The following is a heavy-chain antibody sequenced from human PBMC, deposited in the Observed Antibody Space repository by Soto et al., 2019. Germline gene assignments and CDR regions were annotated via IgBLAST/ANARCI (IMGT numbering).Heavy chain of an antibody. J-gene: IGHJ4*02. V-gene: IGHV1-3*01. CDR1: GYTFTSYA. CDR3: ARDLPPSSGSDY. CDR2: INAGNGNT. Sequence: ASVKVSCKASGYTFTSYAMHWVRQAPGQRLEWMGWINAGNGNTKYSQKFQGRVTITRDTSASTAYMELSSLRSEDTAVYYCARDLPPSSGSDYWGQGTLVTVSS. D-gene: IGHD6-19*01.